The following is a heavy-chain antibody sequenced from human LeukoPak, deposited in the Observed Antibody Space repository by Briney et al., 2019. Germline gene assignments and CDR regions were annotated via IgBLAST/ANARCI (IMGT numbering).Heavy chain of an antibody. CDR1: GGSISGSSYF. CDR3: VRISGSWNFDY. Sequence: SETLSLTCTVSGGSISGSSYFWGWIRQPPGKGLEWIGSIYYSGSTYYNPSLKSRVTISADTPKNQFSLKLSSVTAADTAVYYCVRISGSWNFDYWGQGTLVTVSS. D-gene: IGHD3-10*01. CDR2: IYYSGST. V-gene: IGHV4-39*01. J-gene: IGHJ4*02.